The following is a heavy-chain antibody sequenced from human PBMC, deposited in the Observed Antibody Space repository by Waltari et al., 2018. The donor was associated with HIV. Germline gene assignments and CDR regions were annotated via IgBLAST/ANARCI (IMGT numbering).Heavy chain of an antibody. Sequence: EVQLVESGGGLVKPGGSLSRSGAASGFTVSSNTTRWVRQAPGKGLEWVSVIYSGGSTYYADSVKGRFTISRDNSKNTLYLQMNSLRAEDTAVYYCASIAYCGGDCYPRGMDVWGQGTTVTVSS. V-gene: IGHV3-66*01. CDR1: GFTVSSNT. CDR3: ASIAYCGGDCYPRGMDV. J-gene: IGHJ6*02. D-gene: IGHD2-21*02. CDR2: IYSGGST.